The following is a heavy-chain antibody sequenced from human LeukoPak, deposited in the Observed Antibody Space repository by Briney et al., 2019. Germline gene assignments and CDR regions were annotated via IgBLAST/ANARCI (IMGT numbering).Heavy chain of an antibody. D-gene: IGHD3-3*01. CDR1: GFTFSSYG. Sequence: TGGSLRLSCAASGFTFSSYGMHWVRQAPGKGLEWVAFIRYDGSNKYYADSVKGRFTISRDNSKNTLYLQMNSLRAEDTAVYYCAKDKGFTIFGVVTLDYWGQGTLVTVSS. V-gene: IGHV3-30*02. CDR3: AKDKGFTIFGVVTLDY. J-gene: IGHJ4*02. CDR2: IRYDGSNK.